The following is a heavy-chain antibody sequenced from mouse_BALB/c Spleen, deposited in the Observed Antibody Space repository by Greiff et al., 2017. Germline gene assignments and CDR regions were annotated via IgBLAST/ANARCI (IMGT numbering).Heavy chain of an antibody. J-gene: IGHJ2*01. V-gene: IGHV2-9*02. Sequence: QVQLKESGPRLVAPSQLLSITCTVSGFSLTSYGVHCVRQPPGKGLEWLGVIWAGGSTNYNSALMSRLSISKDNSKSQVFLKMNSLQTDDTAMYYWVRDQGYGRSYNIDNRGQGKTLTVSS. CDR3: VRDQGYGRSYNIDN. CDR2: IWAGGST. D-gene: IGHD1-1*01. CDR1: GFSLTSYG.